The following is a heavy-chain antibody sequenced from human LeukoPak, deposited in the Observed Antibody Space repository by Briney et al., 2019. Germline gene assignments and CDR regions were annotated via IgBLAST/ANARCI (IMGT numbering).Heavy chain of an antibody. D-gene: IGHD6-19*01. Sequence: MPSETLSLTCAVYGGSFSGYYWSWIRQPPGKGLEWIGEINHSGSTNYNPSLKSRVTISVDTSKNQFSLKLSSVTAADTAVYYCARRAAVADNLFFDYWGQGTLVTVSS. CDR2: INHSGST. V-gene: IGHV4-34*01. CDR1: GGSFSGYY. J-gene: IGHJ4*02. CDR3: ARRAAVADNLFFDY.